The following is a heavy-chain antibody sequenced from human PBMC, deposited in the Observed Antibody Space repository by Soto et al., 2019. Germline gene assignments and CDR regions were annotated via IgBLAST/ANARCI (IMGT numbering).Heavy chain of an antibody. J-gene: IGHJ3*02. CDR3: ARAPGGIDAFDI. CDR1: GDSVSSNSSA. CDR2: TYYRSKWYN. D-gene: IGHD3-16*01. Sequence: PSQTLSLTCAISGDSVSSNSSALNWNKQSPSRGLEWLGRTYYRSKWYNDYAVSVKSRITINPDTSKNQFSLQLNSVTPEDTAVYYCARAPGGIDAFDIWGQGTMVTVSS. V-gene: IGHV6-1*01.